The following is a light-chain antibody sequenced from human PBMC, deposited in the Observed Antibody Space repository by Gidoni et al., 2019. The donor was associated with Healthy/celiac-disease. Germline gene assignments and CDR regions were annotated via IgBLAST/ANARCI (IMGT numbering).Light chain of an antibody. CDR2: AVS. V-gene: IGLV2-14*01. CDR3: SSYTSSSTPV. CDR1: SSDVGGYNS. J-gene: IGLJ2*01. Sequence: QSALTQPASASGSPGHSFTISCTGTSSDVGGYNSVSWYQQHPGKAPKLMIYAVSNRPAGVSNRFSGSKSGNTASLTISGLQAEDEAEYYCSSYTSSSTPVFGGGTKLTVL.